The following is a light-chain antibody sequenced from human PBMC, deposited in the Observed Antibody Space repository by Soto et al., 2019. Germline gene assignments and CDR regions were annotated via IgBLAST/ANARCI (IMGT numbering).Light chain of an antibody. V-gene: IGLV2-11*01. CDR2: DVS. CDR3: GSYAGSYTFYV. J-gene: IGLJ1*01. Sequence: QCALTQPRSVSGSPGQSVTISCTGTSSDVGGYNYVSWYQQHPGKAPKLMIYDVSKRPSGVPDRFSGSKSGNTASLTISGLQAEDEADYYCGSYAGSYTFYVFGSGTKLTVL. CDR1: SSDVGGYNY.